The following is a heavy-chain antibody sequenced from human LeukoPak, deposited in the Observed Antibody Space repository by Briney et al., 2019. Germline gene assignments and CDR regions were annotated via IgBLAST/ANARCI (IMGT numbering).Heavy chain of an antibody. CDR2: IIPIFGTA. CDR3: ARVWRVGWYYFDY. CDR1: GGTFSSYA. V-gene: IGHV1-69*06. D-gene: IGHD6-19*01. Sequence: SVKVSCKASGGTFSSYAISWVRQAPGQGLEWMGGIIPIFGTANYAQKFQGRVTITADKSTSTAYMELSSLRCEDTAVYFCARVWRVGWYYFDYWGQGTLVTVCS. J-gene: IGHJ4*02.